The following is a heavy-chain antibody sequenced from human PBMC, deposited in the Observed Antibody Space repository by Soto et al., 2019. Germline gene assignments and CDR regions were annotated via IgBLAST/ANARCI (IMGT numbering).Heavy chain of an antibody. CDR3: ARLAGDGFDI. CDR2: IIPIFGTA. J-gene: IGHJ3*02. Sequence: QVQLVQSGAEVKKPGSSVKVSCKASGGTFSSYAISWVRQAPGQGLEWMGGIIPIFGTANYAQKFQGRVTITADESTSTAYMALSSLRLEVTAVYYGARLAGDGFDIWGQGTMVAFSS. CDR1: GGTFSSYA. V-gene: IGHV1-69*01.